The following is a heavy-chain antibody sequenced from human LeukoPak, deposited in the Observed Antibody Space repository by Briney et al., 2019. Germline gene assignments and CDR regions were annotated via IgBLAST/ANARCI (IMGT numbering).Heavy chain of an antibody. D-gene: IGHD3-22*01. CDR2: IYTSGST. V-gene: IGHV4-61*02. CDR1: GGSISSGSYY. J-gene: IGHJ4*02. CDR3: ARDYYDSSGYYFY. Sequence: PSETLSLTCTVSGGSISSGSYYWSWIRQPAGKGLEWIGRIYTSGSTNYNPSLKSRVTISVDTSKNQFSLKLSPVTAADTAVYYCARDYYDSSGYYFYWGQGTLVTVSS.